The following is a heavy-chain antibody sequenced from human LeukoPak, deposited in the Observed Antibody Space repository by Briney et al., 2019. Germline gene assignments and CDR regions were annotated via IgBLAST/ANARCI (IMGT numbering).Heavy chain of an antibody. CDR1: GFTFSSYW. D-gene: IGHD3-22*01. Sequence: GGSLRLSCAASGFTFSSYWMSWVRQAPGKGLEWVANIKQDGSEKYYVDSVKGRFTISRDNAKNSLYLQMNSLRAEDTAVYYCARDATYYYDSSGSGRVRPIYYYYYMDVWGKGTTVTVSS. CDR3: ARDATYYYDSSGSGRVRPIYYYYYMDV. J-gene: IGHJ6*03. V-gene: IGHV3-7*01. CDR2: IKQDGSEK.